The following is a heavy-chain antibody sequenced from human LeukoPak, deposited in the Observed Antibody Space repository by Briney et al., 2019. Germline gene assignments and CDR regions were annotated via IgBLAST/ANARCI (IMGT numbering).Heavy chain of an antibody. V-gene: IGHV1-18*01. Sequence: ASVKVSCKASGYTFTSYGISWVRQAPGQGLEWMGWISAYNGNTNYAQKLQGRVTMTTDTSTSTAYMELRSLRSDDTAVYYCTRDLGRPRERWLVPPSFDYWGQGTLVTVSS. CDR1: GYTFTSYG. CDR3: TRDLGRPRERWLVPPSFDY. D-gene: IGHD6-19*01. J-gene: IGHJ4*02. CDR2: ISAYNGNT.